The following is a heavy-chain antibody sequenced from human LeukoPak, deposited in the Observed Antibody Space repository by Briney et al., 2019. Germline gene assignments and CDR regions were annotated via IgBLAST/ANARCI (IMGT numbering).Heavy chain of an antibody. CDR3: ARGTWGATQEVMDV. V-gene: IGHV3-30*01. CDR2: ISYDGSNK. J-gene: IGHJ6*03. Sequence: GGSLRLSCAASGFTFSSYAMSWVRQAPGKGLEWVAVISYDGSNKYYADSVKGRFTISRDNSKNTLYLQMNSLRAEDTAVYYCARGTWGATQEVMDVWGKGTTVTVSS. D-gene: IGHD1-26*01. CDR1: GFTFSSYA.